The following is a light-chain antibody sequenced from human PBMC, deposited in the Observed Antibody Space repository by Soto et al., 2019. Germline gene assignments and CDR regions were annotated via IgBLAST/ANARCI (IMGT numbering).Light chain of an antibody. CDR3: SSYTSSSILYV. Sequence: QSALTQPASVSGSPGQSITISCTGTSSDVGGYNYVSWYQQHPGKAPKLMIYDVSNRPSGVSNRFSGSKSGNTASLTISGLQAEDEADYYCSSYTSSSILYVFVTGTKLTVL. CDR2: DVS. V-gene: IGLV2-14*01. CDR1: SSDVGGYNY. J-gene: IGLJ1*01.